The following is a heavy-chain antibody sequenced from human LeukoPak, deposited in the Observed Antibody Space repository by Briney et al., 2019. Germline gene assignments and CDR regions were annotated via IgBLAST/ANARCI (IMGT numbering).Heavy chain of an antibody. V-gene: IGHV3-7*01. CDR1: GFTFSSYW. CDR2: IKQDGSEK. CDR3: ARDSEYSSGWYRVYYMDV. D-gene: IGHD6-19*01. J-gene: IGHJ6*03. Sequence: GGSLRLSCAASGFTFSSYWMSWVRQAPGKGVEWVANIKQDGSEKYYVDSVKGRFTISRDNAKNSLYLQMNSLRAEDTAVYYCARDSEYSSGWYRVYYMDVWGKGTTVTVSS.